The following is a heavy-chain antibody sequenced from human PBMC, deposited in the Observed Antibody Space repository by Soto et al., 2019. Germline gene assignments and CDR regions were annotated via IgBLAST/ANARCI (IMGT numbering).Heavy chain of an antibody. V-gene: IGHV3-30*03. D-gene: IGHD2-15*01. J-gene: IGHJ4*02. CDR2: MANDGSYQ. Sequence: QVQLVESGGGVVQPGGSLRLSCATSGFIFSTYGMQWVRQSPGEGLEWVAVMANDGSYQYYADSVKGRFTISRDNSNNTLYLQMDSLRREDTAVYYCARSIGGSSYYPPDYWGQGTLVTVSS. CDR3: ARSIGGSSYYPPDY. CDR1: GFIFSTYG.